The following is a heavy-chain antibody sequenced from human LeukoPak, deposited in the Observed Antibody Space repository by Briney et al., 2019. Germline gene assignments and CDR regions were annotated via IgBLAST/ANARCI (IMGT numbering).Heavy chain of an antibody. CDR3: AKDTPLCYFDY. D-gene: IGHD3-16*01. Sequence: PGGSLRLSCAASGFTFSNYTMNWVRQAPGKGLEWVSYISGSSSTIYYADSVKGRFTISRDNAKNSLYLQMNSLRADDTAVYYCAKDTPLCYFDYWGQGTLVTVSS. V-gene: IGHV3-48*01. J-gene: IGHJ4*02. CDR1: GFTFSNYT. CDR2: ISGSSSTI.